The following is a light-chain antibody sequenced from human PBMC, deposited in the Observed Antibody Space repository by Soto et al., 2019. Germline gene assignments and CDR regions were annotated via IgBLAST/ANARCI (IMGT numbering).Light chain of an antibody. CDR1: QSISSY. CDR3: QQSYSTLSIT. CDR2: AAS. J-gene: IGKJ5*01. V-gene: IGKV1-39*01. Sequence: DIQMTQSPSSLSASVGDGVTISCRASQSISSYLNWYQQKPGKTPKLLIYAASSLQSGVPSRFSDSGSGTDFTLTISSLQPEDFATYYCQQSYSTLSITFGQGTRLEIK.